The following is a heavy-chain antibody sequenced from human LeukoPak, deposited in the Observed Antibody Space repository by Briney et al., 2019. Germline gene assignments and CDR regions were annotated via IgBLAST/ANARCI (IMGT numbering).Heavy chain of an antibody. Sequence: SETLSLTCAVSGYSISSGYYWGWIRQPPGKGLEWIGSIYHSGSTYYNPSLKSRVTISVDTSKNQFSLKLSSVTAADTAVYYCARGRDGEGYSDLWGRGTLVTVSS. J-gene: IGHJ2*01. CDR1: GYSISSGYY. V-gene: IGHV4-38-2*01. CDR2: IYHSGST. CDR3: ARGRDGEGYSDL. D-gene: IGHD4-17*01.